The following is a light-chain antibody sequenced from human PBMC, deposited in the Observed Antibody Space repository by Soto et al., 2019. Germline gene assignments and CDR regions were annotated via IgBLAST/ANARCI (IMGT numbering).Light chain of an antibody. CDR3: QPSYSTPLT. CDR2: AAS. Sequence: IQKTQSPSTLHAYVGDGGAVTWRSSQSMTYSLNWYQQIPGKAPKVLIYAASNLQTGVTSRFSGSGSGTDFPLTISSLQPEDFATYYCQPSYSTPLTFGQGTRVEIK. CDR1: QSMTYS. V-gene: IGKV1-39*01. J-gene: IGKJ5*01.